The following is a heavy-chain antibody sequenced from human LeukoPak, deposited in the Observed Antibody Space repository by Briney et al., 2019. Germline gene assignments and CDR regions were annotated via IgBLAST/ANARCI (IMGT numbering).Heavy chain of an antibody. V-gene: IGHV3-23*01. CDR3: AKDGGWGLSTWYSGFDI. CDR2: ISGSGGST. J-gene: IGHJ3*02. D-gene: IGHD1-26*01. Sequence: GESLRLSCAASGFTFSSYAMSWVRQAPGKGLEWVSAISGSGGSTYYADSVKGRFTISRDNSKSTLYLQMNSLRAEDTAVYYCAKDGGWGLSTWYSGFDIWGQGTMVAVSS. CDR1: GFTFSSYA.